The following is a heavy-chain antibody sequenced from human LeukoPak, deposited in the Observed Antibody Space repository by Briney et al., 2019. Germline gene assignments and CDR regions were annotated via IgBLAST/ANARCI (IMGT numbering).Heavy chain of an antibody. D-gene: IGHD4-11*01. CDR2: ISSSSSYI. CDR3: ARDRDDYSNSTPDY. CDR1: GFTFSSHS. Sequence: GGSLRLSCAASGFTFSSHSMNWVRQAPGKGLEWVSSISSSSSYIYYADSVKGRFTISRDNAKNSLYLQMNSLRAEDTAVYYCARDRDDYSNSTPDYWGQGTLVTVSS. J-gene: IGHJ4*02. V-gene: IGHV3-21*01.